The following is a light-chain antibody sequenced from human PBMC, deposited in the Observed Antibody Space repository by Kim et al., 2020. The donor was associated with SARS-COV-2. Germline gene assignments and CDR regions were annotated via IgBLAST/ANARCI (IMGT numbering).Light chain of an antibody. CDR2: ASS. CDR3: QQSHSFPALA. Sequence: DIQMTQSPSSLSASVGDRVTITCRSSRNINNYLSWFQQQPGKAPKLLISASSSLQDGVPSRFSGGGSGTQFTLTISSLQPEDCATYYCQQSHSFPALAFGGGTKVDIK. V-gene: IGKV1-39*01. J-gene: IGKJ4*02. CDR1: RNINNY.